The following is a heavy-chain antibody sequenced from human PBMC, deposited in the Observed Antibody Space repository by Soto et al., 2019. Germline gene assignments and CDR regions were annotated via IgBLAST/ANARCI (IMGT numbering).Heavy chain of an antibody. CDR1: GFSSGDSY. J-gene: IGHJ4*02. CDR3: AKTIVAASGYYFDH. V-gene: IGHV3-11*06. Sequence: QVQLVESGGGLVKPGGSLRLACAASGFSSGDSYMSWVRQAPGKGLEWLSYISGGSSYTNYADSVKGRFTISRDNAKRSLYLEMNSLRADDTAVYYCAKTIVAASGYYFDHWGQGNLVTVSS. CDR2: ISGGSSYT. D-gene: IGHD2-21*01.